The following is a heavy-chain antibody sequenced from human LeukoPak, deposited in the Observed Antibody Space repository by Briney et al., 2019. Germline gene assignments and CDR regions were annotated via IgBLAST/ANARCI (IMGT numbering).Heavy chain of an antibody. D-gene: IGHD5-12*01. CDR3: ARDFGGHVAYFDY. CDR2: INPNSGGT. CDR1: GYTFTGHY. V-gene: IGHV1-2*02. J-gene: IGHJ4*02. Sequence: GASVKVSCKASGYTFTGHYMHWVRQAPGQGLEWMEWINPNSGGTNYAQKFQGRVTMTRDTSISTAYMELSRLRSDDTAVYYCARDFGGHVAYFDYWGQGTLVTVSS.